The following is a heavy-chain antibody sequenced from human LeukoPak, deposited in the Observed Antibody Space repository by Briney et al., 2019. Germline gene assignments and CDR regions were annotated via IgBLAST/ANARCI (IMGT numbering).Heavy chain of an antibody. CDR2: IYYSGST. J-gene: IGHJ3*02. D-gene: IGHD2-2*01. Sequence: SETLPLTCTVSGGSISSYYWSWIRQPPGKGLEWIGYIYYSGSTNYNPSLKSQVTISVDTSKNQFSLKLSSVTAADTAVYYCAKHGGWDIVVVPAAHDAFDIWGQGTMVTVSS. V-gene: IGHV4-59*01. CDR3: AKHGGWDIVVVPAAHDAFDI. CDR1: GGSISSYY.